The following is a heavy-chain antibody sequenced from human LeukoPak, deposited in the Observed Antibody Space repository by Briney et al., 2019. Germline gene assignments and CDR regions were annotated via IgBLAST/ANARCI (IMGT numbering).Heavy chain of an antibody. D-gene: IGHD6-6*01. CDR2: ISGSGDKT. V-gene: IGHV3-23*01. CDR3: AKLGVKYSSSFHLVY. J-gene: IGHJ4*02. CDR1: GCTFSSYA. Sequence: GGSLRLSCAASGCTFSSYAMSWVRQAPGKGLEWVSLISGSGDKTYYADSVKGRFTISRDNSKDTLYLQMNSLRAEDTAVYYCAKLGVKYSSSFHLVYWGQGTLVTVSS.